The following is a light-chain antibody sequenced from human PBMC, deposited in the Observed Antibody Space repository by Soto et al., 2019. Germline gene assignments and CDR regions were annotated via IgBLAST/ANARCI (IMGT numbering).Light chain of an antibody. CDR1: SSDIGIYNF. CDR2: NVY. CDR3: SSYTTSSTRV. J-gene: IGLJ1*01. V-gene: IGLV2-14*03. Sequence: QSVLTQPASVSGSPGQSITIFCTGTSSDIGIYNFVSWYQQHPGKAPKLMIYNVYSRPSGVSSRFSGSKSGNTASLTISWLQAEDEADYYCSSYTTSSTRVFGTGTKLTVL.